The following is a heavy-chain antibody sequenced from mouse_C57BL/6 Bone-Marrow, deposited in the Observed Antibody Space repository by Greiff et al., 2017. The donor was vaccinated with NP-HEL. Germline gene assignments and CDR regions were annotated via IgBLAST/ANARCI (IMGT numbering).Heavy chain of an antibody. Sequence: QVQLQQSGPELVKPGASVKISCKASGYAFSSSWMNWVKQRPGKGLEWIGRIYPGDGDTNYNGKFKGKATLTADKSSSTAYMQLSSLTSEDSAVYFCARRGTTVVASRYFDVWGTGTTVTVSS. J-gene: IGHJ1*03. CDR2: IYPGDGDT. CDR1: GYAFSSSW. CDR3: ARRGTTVVASRYFDV. V-gene: IGHV1-82*01. D-gene: IGHD1-1*01.